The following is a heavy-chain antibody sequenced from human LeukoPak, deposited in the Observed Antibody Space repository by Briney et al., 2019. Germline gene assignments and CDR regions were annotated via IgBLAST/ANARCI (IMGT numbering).Heavy chain of an antibody. CDR1: GFTFISSA. V-gene: IGHV1-58*02. CDR3: AAMTNYDFWSGYLH. CDR2: IVVGSGNT. J-gene: IGHJ4*02. D-gene: IGHD3-3*01. Sequence: ASVKVSCKASGFTFISSAMQWVRQARGQRLEWIGWIVVGSGNTNYAQKFQERVTITRDMSTSIAYMELSSLRSEDTAVYYCAAMTNYDFWSGYLHWGQGTLVTVSS.